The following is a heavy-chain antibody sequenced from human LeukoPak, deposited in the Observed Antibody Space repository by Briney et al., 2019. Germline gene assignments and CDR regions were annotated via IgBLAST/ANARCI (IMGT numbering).Heavy chain of an antibody. Sequence: GESLKISCKGSGYSFTNYWIGWVRQMPGKGLEWMGIIYPGDSDTRYSPSFQGQVTISADKSISTAYLQWSSLKASDTAMYYCARHSYYDSSGYYYYGMDVWGQGTTVTVSS. J-gene: IGHJ6*02. CDR2: IYPGDSDT. CDR3: ARHSYYDSSGYYYYGMDV. V-gene: IGHV5-51*01. D-gene: IGHD3-22*01. CDR1: GYSFTNYW.